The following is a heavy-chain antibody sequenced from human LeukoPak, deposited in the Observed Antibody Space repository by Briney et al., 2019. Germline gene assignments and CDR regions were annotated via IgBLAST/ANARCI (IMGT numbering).Heavy chain of an antibody. CDR1: GGTFSSYA. CDR3: ARALGYCSSTSCQPVVWFDP. J-gene: IGHJ5*02. D-gene: IGHD2-2*01. Sequence: GASVKVSCKASGGTFSSYAISWVRQAPGQGLEWMGGIIPIFGTANYAQKFQGRVTITADEPTSTAYMELSSLRSEDTAVYYCARALGYCSSTSCQPVVWFDPWGQGTLVTVSS. CDR2: IIPIFGTA. V-gene: IGHV1-69*13.